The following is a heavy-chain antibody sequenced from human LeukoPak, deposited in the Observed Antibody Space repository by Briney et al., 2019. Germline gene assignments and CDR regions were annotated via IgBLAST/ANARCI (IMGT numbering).Heavy chain of an antibody. Sequence: GGSLRLSCAASGFTFTAYLIHWVRQAPGKGLEWVAVMSSDGNAMFYADSVKGRFAISRDNSKNTLYLQMNSLKAEDTAVYYCAREPPHSGMDVWGKGTTVTVSS. CDR3: AREPPHSGMDV. D-gene: IGHD1-26*01. V-gene: IGHV3-30*09. CDR2: MSSDGNAM. CDR1: GFTFTAYL. J-gene: IGHJ6*04.